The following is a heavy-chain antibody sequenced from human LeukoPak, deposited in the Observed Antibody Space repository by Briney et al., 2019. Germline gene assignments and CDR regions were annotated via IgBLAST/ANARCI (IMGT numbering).Heavy chain of an antibody. J-gene: IGHJ4*02. Sequence: PGGSLRLSCATSGFTFRSHAMHWVRQSPGKGLEWVAQIWYDGSNKYYADSVKGRFTISRDNSKNTLYLQMNSLRAEDTAVYYCARETGSAVGSTDFDYWGQGTLVTVSS. CDR1: GFTFRSHA. CDR2: IWYDGSNK. CDR3: ARETGSAVGSTDFDY. V-gene: IGHV3-30*02. D-gene: IGHD4-17*01.